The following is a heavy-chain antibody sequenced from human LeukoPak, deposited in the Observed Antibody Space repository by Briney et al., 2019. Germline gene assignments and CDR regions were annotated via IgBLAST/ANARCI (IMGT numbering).Heavy chain of an antibody. Sequence: SQTLSLTCTVSGGSISSVGYYWSWIRQHPGKGLEWIGYIYYSGSTYYNPSLKSRVTISVDTSKNQFSLKLSSVTAADTAVYYCASGTTVTYWLDPWGQGTLVTVSS. CDR1: GGSISSVGYY. J-gene: IGHJ5*02. CDR2: IYYSGST. D-gene: IGHD4-17*01. V-gene: IGHV4-31*03. CDR3: ASGTTVTYWLDP.